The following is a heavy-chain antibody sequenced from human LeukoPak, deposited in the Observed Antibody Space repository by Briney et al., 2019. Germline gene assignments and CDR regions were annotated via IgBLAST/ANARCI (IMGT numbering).Heavy chain of an antibody. CDR2: INPNSGGT. D-gene: IGHD3-3*01. CDR3: ARDQEEQRYYDFWSGYSEPFFEY. V-gene: IGHV1-2*02. CDR1: GYTFTGYY. Sequence: ASVKVSCKASGYTFTGYYMHWVRQAPGQGLEWMGWINPNSGGTNYAQEFQGRVTMTMDTSISTAYMELSRLRSDDTAVYYCARDQEEQRYYDFWSGYSEPFFEYWGQGTLVTVSS. J-gene: IGHJ4*02.